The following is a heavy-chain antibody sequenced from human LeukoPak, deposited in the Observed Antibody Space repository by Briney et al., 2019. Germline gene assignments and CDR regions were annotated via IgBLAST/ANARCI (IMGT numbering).Heavy chain of an antibody. CDR1: GFTFSSYW. J-gene: IGHJ3*02. Sequence: GGSLRLSCAASGFTFSSYWMNWARQAPGKGLEWVAVISYDGSNKYYADSVKGRFTISRDNSKNTLYLQMNSLRAEDTAVYYCAKSDSSSWYSAFDIWGQGTMVTVSS. CDR2: ISYDGSNK. V-gene: IGHV3-30*18. D-gene: IGHD6-13*01. CDR3: AKSDSSSWYSAFDI.